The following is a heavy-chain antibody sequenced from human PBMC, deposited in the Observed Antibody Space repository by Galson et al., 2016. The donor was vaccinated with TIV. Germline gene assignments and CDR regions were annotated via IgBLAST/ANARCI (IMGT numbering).Heavy chain of an antibody. V-gene: IGHV1-46*01. J-gene: IGHJ4*02. Sequence: SVKVSCKASGYMFTGYHLHWVRQAPGQGLEWMGIINPITGITTYAQNFQGRVTMTRDTSTSTVQMELSSLRSEDTAVYYCARGPAENYWGQGTLVTVSS. CDR2: INPITGIT. CDR1: GYMFTGYH. CDR3: ARGPAENY.